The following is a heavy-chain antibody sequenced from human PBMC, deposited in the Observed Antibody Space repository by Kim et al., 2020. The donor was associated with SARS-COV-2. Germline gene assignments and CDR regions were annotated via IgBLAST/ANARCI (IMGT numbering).Heavy chain of an antibody. V-gene: IGHV1-18*04. CDR3: AREGGRTVDTAMVTNGFDP. J-gene: IGHJ5*02. Sequence: ASVKVSCKASGYTFTSYGISWVRQAPGQGLEWMGWISAYNGNTNYAQKLQGRVTMTTDTSTSTAYMELRSLRSDDTAVYYCAREGGRTVDTAMVTNGFDPWGQGTLVTVSS. CDR2: ISAYNGNT. D-gene: IGHD5-18*01. CDR1: GYTFTSYG.